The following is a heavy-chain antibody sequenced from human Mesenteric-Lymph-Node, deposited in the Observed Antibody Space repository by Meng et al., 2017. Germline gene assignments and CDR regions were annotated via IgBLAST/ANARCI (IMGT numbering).Heavy chain of an antibody. Sequence: GESLKISCAASGFTFSSYSMNWVRQAPGKGLEWVSSISSSSSYIYYADSVKGRFTISRDNAKNSLYLQMNSLRAEDTAVYYCARVNTYYYDSSGYVDYWGQGTLVTVSS. CDR1: GFTFSSYS. CDR3: ARVNTYYYDSSGYVDY. CDR2: ISSSSSYI. J-gene: IGHJ4*02. V-gene: IGHV3-21*04. D-gene: IGHD3-22*01.